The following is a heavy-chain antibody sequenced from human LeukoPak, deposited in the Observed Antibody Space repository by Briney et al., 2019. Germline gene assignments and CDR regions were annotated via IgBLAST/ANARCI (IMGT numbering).Heavy chain of an antibody. Sequence: SETLSLTCTVSGGSISRHYWSWIRQPPGKGLEWIGYIDYSGSTNYNPSLKSRVTISVDTSKNQFSLKLSSVTAADTAVYYCTGYSGYDSPYYYYYMDVWGKGTTVTVSS. J-gene: IGHJ6*03. CDR3: TGYSGYDSPYYYYYMDV. CDR1: GGSISRHY. V-gene: IGHV4-59*11. D-gene: IGHD5-12*01. CDR2: IDYSGST.